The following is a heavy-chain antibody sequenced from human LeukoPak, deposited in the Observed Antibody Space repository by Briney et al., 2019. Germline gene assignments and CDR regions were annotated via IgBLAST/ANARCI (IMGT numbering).Heavy chain of an antibody. D-gene: IGHD3-22*01. CDR2: TSYDGSNK. CDR3: AKGADQWLLGPFDSSLFDY. J-gene: IGHJ4*02. Sequence: GRSLRLSCAASGFTFSSYGMHWVRQAPGKGLEWVAVTSYDGSNKYYADSVKGRFTISRDNSKNTLYLQMNSLRAEDTAVYYCAKGADQWLLGPFDSSLFDYWGQGTLVTVSS. CDR1: GFTFSSYG. V-gene: IGHV3-30*18.